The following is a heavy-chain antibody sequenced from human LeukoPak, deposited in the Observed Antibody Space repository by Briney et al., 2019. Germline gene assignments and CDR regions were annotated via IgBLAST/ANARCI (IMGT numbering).Heavy chain of an antibody. CDR2: TSGSGGRST. Sequence: GGSLRLSCAASGFTFSTYAMTWVRQAPGKGLEWVSATSGSGGRSTYYVDFVKGRFTISRDNSKNTLYLQMNSLRAEDTAIYYCAKDFRGSGYYFDYWGQGTLVTVSS. J-gene: IGHJ4*02. CDR1: GFTFSTYA. D-gene: IGHD1-1*01. V-gene: IGHV3-23*01. CDR3: AKDFRGSGYYFDY.